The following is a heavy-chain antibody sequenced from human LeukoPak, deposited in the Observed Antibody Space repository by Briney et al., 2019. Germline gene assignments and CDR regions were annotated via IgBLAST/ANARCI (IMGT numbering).Heavy chain of an antibody. CDR2: IIPIFGAA. J-gene: IGHJ3*02. CDR1: GGTFSSYA. CDR3: ARDHCGGDCYPRADAFDI. V-gene: IGHV1-69*01. D-gene: IGHD2-21*01. Sequence: SVKVSCKASGGTFSSYAISWVRQAPGQGLEWMGGIIPIFGAANYAQKFQGRVTITADESTSTAYMELSSLRSEDTAVYYCARDHCGGDCYPRADAFDIWGQGTMVTVSS.